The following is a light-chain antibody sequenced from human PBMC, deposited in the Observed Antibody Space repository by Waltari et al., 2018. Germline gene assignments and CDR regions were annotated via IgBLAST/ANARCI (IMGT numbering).Light chain of an antibody. CDR3: QQYGSSILYT. Sequence: VLTQSPGTLSLSPGERATLSCRASQSLTKRYLAWYQQKPGQAPRLPIYGASSRAAGIPERFSGSGSGTDFTLTISRLEPEDFAVYYCQQYGSSILYTFGQGTKVEIK. J-gene: IGKJ2*01. CDR1: QSLTKRY. CDR2: GAS. V-gene: IGKV3-20*01.